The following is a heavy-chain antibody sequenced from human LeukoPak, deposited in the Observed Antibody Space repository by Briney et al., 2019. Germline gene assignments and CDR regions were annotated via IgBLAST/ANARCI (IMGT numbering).Heavy chain of an antibody. D-gene: IGHD6-19*01. CDR2: ISGSGGST. CDR1: GFTFSSYA. Sequence: GGTLRLSCAASGFTFSSYAMSWVRRAPGKGLEWVSAISGSGGSTYYADSVKGRFTISRDNAKKSLYLQMNSLRAEDTAVYYCARKRAVAGPDEYFQHWGQGTLVTVSS. V-gene: IGHV3-23*01. CDR3: ARKRAVAGPDEYFQH. J-gene: IGHJ1*01.